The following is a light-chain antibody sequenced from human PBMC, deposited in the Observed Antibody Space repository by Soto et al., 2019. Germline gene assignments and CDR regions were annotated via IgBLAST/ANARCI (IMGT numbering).Light chain of an antibody. CDR2: AAS. CDR3: QQRSNWPPV. Sequence: DIVLTQSPGTLSLSPGERATLSCRASQTVDSNFLAWYQQKPGQAPRLLIYAASTRATGIPDRFSGSGSGTDFTLTIGRLDPEDFAVYYCQQRSNWPPVFGGGTKVEIK. V-gene: IGKV3D-20*02. J-gene: IGKJ4*01. CDR1: QTVDSNF.